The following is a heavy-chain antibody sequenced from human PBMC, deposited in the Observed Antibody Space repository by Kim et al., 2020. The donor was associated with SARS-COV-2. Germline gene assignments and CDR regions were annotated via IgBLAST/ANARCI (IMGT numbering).Heavy chain of an antibody. Sequence: SETLSLTCTVSGGSISSSSYYWGWIRQPPGKGLEWIGSIYYSGSTSYNPSLNSLVPISFDTSNNQFSLILSSVTAADTAVYYFSPDLTVCPFYY. J-gene: IGHJ6*01. V-gene: IGHV4-39*07. CDR2: IYYSGST. CDR3: SPDLTVCPFYY. CDR1: GGSISSSSYY.